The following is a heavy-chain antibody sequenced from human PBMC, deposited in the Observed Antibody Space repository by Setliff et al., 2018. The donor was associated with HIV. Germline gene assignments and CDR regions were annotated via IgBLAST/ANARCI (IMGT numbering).Heavy chain of an antibody. CDR2: ITWNGGGT. D-gene: IGHD3-10*01. J-gene: IGHJ4*02. V-gene: IGHV3-43D*03. CDR1: GFTFDDYA. CDR3: AGGPTGSGSSYLHY. Sequence: PGGSLRLSCAASGFTFDDYAMHWVRQVPGKGLEWVSLITWNGGGTYYAESVRGRFTIPRDNSRNSLYLQMNSLRGEDSALYYCAGGPTGSGSSYLHYWGQGTLVTVSS.